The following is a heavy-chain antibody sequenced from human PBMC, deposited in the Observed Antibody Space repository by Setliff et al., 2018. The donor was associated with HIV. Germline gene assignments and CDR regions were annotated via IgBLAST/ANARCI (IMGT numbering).Heavy chain of an antibody. CDR3: ARIGNLWSGYYPYYYYYYMDV. CDR2: ISSSSSYI. CDR1: GFTFSSYS. V-gene: IGHV3-21*01. D-gene: IGHD3-3*01. J-gene: IGHJ6*03. Sequence: PGGSLRLSCAASGFTFSSYSMNWVRQAPGKGLERVSSISSSSSYIYYADSVKGRFTIPRDNAKNSLYLQMNSLRAEDTAVYYCARIGNLWSGYYPYYYYYYMDVWGKGTTVTVSS.